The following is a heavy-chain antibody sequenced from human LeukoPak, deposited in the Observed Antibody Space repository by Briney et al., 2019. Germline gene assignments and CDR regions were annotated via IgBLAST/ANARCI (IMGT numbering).Heavy chain of an antibody. V-gene: IGHV3-48*03. Sequence: GGSLRLSCAASGFTFSSYEMNWVRQAPGKGLEWVSYISSSGSTIYYADSVKGRFTISRDNAKNSLYLQMNSLRAEDTAVYYCARDKGDYYYGSGILDYWGQGTLVTVSS. J-gene: IGHJ4*02. D-gene: IGHD3-10*01. CDR3: ARDKGDYYYGSGILDY. CDR2: ISSSGSTI. CDR1: GFTFSSYE.